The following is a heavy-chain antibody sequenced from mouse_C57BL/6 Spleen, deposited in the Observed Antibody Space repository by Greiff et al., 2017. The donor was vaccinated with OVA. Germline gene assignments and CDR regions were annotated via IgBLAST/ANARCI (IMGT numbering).Heavy chain of an antibody. J-gene: IGHJ4*01. CDR3: ARSNYYGGAMDY. CDR2: IDPSDSYT. D-gene: IGHD1-1*01. CDR1: GYTFTSYW. V-gene: IGHV1-69*01. Sequence: QVQLKQPGAELVMPGASVKLSCKASGYTFTSYWMHWVKQRPGQGLEWIGEIDPSDSYTNYNQKFKGKSTLTVDKSSSTAYMQLSSLTSEDSAVYYCARSNYYGGAMDYWGQGTSVTVSS.